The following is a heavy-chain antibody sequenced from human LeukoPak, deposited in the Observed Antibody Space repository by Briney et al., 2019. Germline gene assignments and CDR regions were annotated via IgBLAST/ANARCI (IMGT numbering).Heavy chain of an antibody. J-gene: IGHJ1*01. V-gene: IGHV4-34*01. CDR1: GGSFSGYY. CDR3: AREALTGYDSSGYQR. CDR2: INHSGST. D-gene: IGHD3-22*01. Sequence: PSETLSLTCAVYGGSFSGYYWSWIRQPPGKGLEWIGEINHSGSTNYNPSLKSRVTISIDTSKNQFSLKLGSVTAADTAVYYCAREALTGYDSSGYQRWGQGTLVTVSS.